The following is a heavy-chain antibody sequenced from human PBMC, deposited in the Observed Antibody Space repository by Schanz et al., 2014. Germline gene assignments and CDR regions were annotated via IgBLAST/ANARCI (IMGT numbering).Heavy chain of an antibody. Sequence: EVQLLESGGGLVQPGGSLRLSCAASGLIFSNYVMSWVRQAPGKGLEWVSTIGTSGGTNYAESVKGRITISRDNSKNTLYLQMNSLRAEDAAVYFCAKIERNEDWGQGTLVNVSS. CDR1: GLIFSNYV. CDR2: IGTSGGT. J-gene: IGHJ4*02. D-gene: IGHD1-1*01. V-gene: IGHV3-23*01. CDR3: AKIERNED.